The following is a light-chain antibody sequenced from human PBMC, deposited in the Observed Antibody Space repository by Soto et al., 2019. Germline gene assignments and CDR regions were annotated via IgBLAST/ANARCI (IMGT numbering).Light chain of an antibody. CDR1: QNIGVY. V-gene: IGKV1-39*01. CDR2: AAS. J-gene: IGKJ1*01. CDR3: HQTAANPWT. Sequence: DIQMTQSPSSLSASVGDRVTITCRASQNIGVYLNWYQKKPGKAPKLLIHAASSLHSGVPSTFSGSGSGTDFALTISSMQPEDFAPYYCHQTAANPWTFAQGTKVAIK.